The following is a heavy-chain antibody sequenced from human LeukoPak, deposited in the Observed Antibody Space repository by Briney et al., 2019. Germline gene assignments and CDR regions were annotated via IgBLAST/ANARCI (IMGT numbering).Heavy chain of an antibody. V-gene: IGHV4-39*07. D-gene: IGHD3-10*01. CDR3: RQNYYGSGRLADY. J-gene: IGHJ4*02. Sequence: SETLSLTCTVSGGSISSSSYYWGWIRQPPGKGLEWIGSIYYSGSTYYNPSLKSRVTISVDTSKNQFSLKLSSVTAADTAVYYCRQNYYGSGRLADYWGQGTLVTVSS. CDR2: IYYSGST. CDR1: GGSISSSSYY.